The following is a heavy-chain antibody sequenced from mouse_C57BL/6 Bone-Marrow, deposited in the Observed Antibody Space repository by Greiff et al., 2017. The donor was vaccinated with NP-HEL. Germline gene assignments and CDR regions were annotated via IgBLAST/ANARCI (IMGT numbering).Heavy chain of an antibody. CDR3: ARGANWAFDY. Sequence: VMLVESGPELVKPGASVKLSCKASGYAFSSSWMNWVKQRPGKGLEWIGRIYPGGGDTNYNGKFKGKATLTADKSSSTAYMQLSSLTSEDSAVYFCARGANWAFDYWGQGTTLTVSS. CDR1: GYAFSSSW. J-gene: IGHJ2*01. V-gene: IGHV1-82*01. CDR2: IYPGGGDT. D-gene: IGHD4-1*01.